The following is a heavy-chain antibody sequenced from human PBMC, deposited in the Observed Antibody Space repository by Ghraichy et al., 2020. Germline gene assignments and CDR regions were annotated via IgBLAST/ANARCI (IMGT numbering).Heavy chain of an antibody. CDR2: IGASGGPT. CDR3: AKAWGYCSGGTCPSYNWFDP. V-gene: IGHV3-23*01. CDR1: GFSFSSYV. J-gene: IGHJ5*02. Sequence: LSRTCAASGFSFSSYVMSWVRQAPGKGLEWVSTIGASGGPTYYADSVKGRFTISRDNSKSTVSLQMNSLRAEDTAVYYCAKAWGYCSGGTCPSYNWFDPWGQGTLVTVSS. D-gene: IGHD2-15*01.